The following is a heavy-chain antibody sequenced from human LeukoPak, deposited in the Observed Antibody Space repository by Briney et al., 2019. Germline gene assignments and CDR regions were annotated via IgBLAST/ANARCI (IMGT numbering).Heavy chain of an antibody. V-gene: IGHV7-4-1*02. CDR2: INTNTGNP. D-gene: IGHD1-26*01. J-gene: IGHJ4*02. CDR1: GYTFINYA. CDR3: ARGTYRGSQPVDY. Sequence: ASVKVSCKASGYTFINYAINWVRQAPGQGLEWMGWINTNTGNPTYAQGFTGRFVFSLDTSVSTAYLQISSLKAEDTAVYYCARGTYRGSQPVDYWGQGTLVTVSS.